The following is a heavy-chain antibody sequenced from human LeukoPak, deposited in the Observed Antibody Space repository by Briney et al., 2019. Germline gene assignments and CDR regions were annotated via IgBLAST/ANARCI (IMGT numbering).Heavy chain of an antibody. J-gene: IGHJ5*01. CDR1: GFNFNHYE. D-gene: IGHD2/OR15-2a*01. V-gene: IGHV3-48*03. CDR3: ARGDQSDLRIANCFDS. CDR2: ISGSGSVI. Sequence: GGSLRLSCATSGFNFNHYELNWVRQAPGKGLEWVSYISGSGSVIKYADSVRGRFTISRDATNNSLFLQMNSLRAEDTAVYYCARGDQSDLRIANCFDSWGQGTLVTVSS.